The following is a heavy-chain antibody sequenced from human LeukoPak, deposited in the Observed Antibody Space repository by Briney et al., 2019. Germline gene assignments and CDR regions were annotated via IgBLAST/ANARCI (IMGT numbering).Heavy chain of an antibody. V-gene: IGHV4-4*07. CDR1: GHSLTNYY. CDR2: IYTSGSA. Sequence: SETLSLTCTVSGHSLTNYYWSWIRQPAGKGLEWIGRIYTSGSANYNPSLQSRVTMSVDTSKNQFSLKLSSVTAADTAVYYCARVRSDGSYFDSWGQGTLVTVSS. D-gene: IGHD1-26*01. J-gene: IGHJ4*02. CDR3: ARVRSDGSYFDS.